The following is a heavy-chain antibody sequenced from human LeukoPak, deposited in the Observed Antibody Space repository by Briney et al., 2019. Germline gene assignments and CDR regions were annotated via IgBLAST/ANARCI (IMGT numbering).Heavy chain of an antibody. CDR3: ARDEVAAPDIVVVPAAIGGW. D-gene: IGHD2-2*02. J-gene: IGHJ4*02. CDR1: GFTFSSYS. Sequence: GGSLRLSCAASGFTFSSYSMSWVRQAPGRGLDWVSVIYSGGSTYYADSVKGRFTISRDNSKNTLYLQMNSLRAEDTAVYYCARDEVAAPDIVVVPAAIGGWWGQGTLVTVSS. V-gene: IGHV3-66*01. CDR2: IYSGGST.